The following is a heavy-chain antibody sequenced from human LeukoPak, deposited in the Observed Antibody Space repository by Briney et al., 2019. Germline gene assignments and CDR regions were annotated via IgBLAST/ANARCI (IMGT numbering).Heavy chain of an antibody. Sequence: PGGSLRLSCAASGFTFSSYAMHWVRQAPGKGLEWVAVISYDGSNKYYADSVKGRFTISRDNSKNTLYLQMNSLRAEDTAVYYCARTAIRAAYGSGSSEYFQHWGQGTLVTVSS. J-gene: IGHJ1*01. D-gene: IGHD3-10*01. V-gene: IGHV3-30-3*01. CDR1: GFTFSSYA. CDR2: ISYDGSNK. CDR3: ARTAIRAAYGSGSSEYFQH.